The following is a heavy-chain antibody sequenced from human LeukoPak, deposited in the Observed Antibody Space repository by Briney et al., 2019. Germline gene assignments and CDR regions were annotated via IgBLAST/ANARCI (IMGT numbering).Heavy chain of an antibody. Sequence: SGGSLRLSCAASGFTFSSYAMSWVRQAPGKGLEWVSVISGSGGSTKYADSVKGRFTISRDNSKNTLYLQMNSLRAEDTAVYYCAKEVSSTWTNWFDSWGQGTLVTVSS. CDR3: AKEVSSTWTNWFDS. V-gene: IGHV3-23*01. D-gene: IGHD6-13*01. J-gene: IGHJ5*01. CDR2: ISGSGGST. CDR1: GFTFSSYA.